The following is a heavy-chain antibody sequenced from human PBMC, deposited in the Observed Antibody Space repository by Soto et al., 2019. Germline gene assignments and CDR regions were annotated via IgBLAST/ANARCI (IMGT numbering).Heavy chain of an antibody. J-gene: IGHJ6*02. V-gene: IGHV3-21*01. Sequence: EVHLVESGGGLVKPGGSLRLSCAVSGFTFSSCTMNWVRQAPGKGLEWVSSISPSTSHIYYADSVKGRFTISRDNAKNSLLLQMNSLRAEDTAVYYCSGCSGGACHQNYGMAVWGQGTTVTVSS. D-gene: IGHD2-15*01. CDR1: GFTFSSCT. CDR3: SGCSGGACHQNYGMAV. CDR2: ISPSTSHI.